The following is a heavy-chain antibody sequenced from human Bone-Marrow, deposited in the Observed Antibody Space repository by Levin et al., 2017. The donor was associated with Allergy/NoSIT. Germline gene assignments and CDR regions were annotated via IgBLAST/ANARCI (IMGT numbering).Heavy chain of an antibody. D-gene: IGHD2-21*02. J-gene: IGHJ3*02. CDR1: GGSMNSSNW. Sequence: RSQTLSLTCAVSGGSMNSSNWWSWLRQAPGKGLEWIGEIYQSGSTDYNPSLKSRVTISLDKSNNHLFLKLSSVTAADTAVYYCATCGDDCIDGFGIWGQGTLVTVSS. CDR3: ATCGDDCIDGFGI. CDR2: IYQSGST. V-gene: IGHV4-4*02.